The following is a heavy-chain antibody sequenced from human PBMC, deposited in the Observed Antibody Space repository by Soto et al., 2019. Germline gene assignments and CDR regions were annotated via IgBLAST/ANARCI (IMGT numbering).Heavy chain of an antibody. D-gene: IGHD6-19*01. Sequence: SETLSLTCTVSGGSISDSSYYWGWIRRPPGKGLEWIGSIYYSGSTYYNPSLKSRVTISVDTSKNQFSLKLSSVTAADTAVYYCARVDSSGWHLGGGFDYWGQGTLVTVSS. J-gene: IGHJ4*02. CDR3: ARVDSSGWHLGGGFDY. CDR2: IYYSGST. V-gene: IGHV4-39*07. CDR1: GGSISDSSYY.